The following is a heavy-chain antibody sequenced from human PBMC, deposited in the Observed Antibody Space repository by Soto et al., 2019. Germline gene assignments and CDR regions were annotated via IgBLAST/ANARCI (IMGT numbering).Heavy chain of an antibody. CDR1: GFTFSSYG. D-gene: IGHD5-18*01. CDR2: ISYDGSNK. J-gene: IGHJ4*02. CDR3: AQDGGYSYALDY. Sequence: VGSLRLSCAASGFTFSSYGMHWVRQAPGKGLEWVAVISYDGSNKYYADSVKGRFTISRDNSKNTLYLQMNSLRAEDTAVYYCAQDGGYSYALDYWGQGTLVSVSS. V-gene: IGHV3-30*18.